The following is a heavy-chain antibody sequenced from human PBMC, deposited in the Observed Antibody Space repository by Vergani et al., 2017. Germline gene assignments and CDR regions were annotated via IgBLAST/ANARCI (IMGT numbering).Heavy chain of an antibody. J-gene: IGHJ5*02. CDR1: GGSISSGSYY. V-gene: IGHV4-61*02. D-gene: IGHD3-22*01. CDR2: IYTSGST. CDR3: ASSYYDSSGWRXFDP. Sequence: QVQLQESGPGLVKPSQTLSLTCTVSGGSISSGSYYWSWIRQPAGKGLEWIGRIYTSGSTNYNPSLKSRVTISVDTSKNQFSLKLSSVTAADTAVYYCASSYYDSSGWRXFDPWGQGTLVTVSS.